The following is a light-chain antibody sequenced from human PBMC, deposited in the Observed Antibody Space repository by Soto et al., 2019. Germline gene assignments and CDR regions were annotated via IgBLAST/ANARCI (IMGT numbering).Light chain of an antibody. CDR3: TSYTGSSAVV. V-gene: IGLV2-14*01. J-gene: IGLJ2*01. CDR1: SNDVGGYNY. CDR2: EVS. Sequence: QSALTQPASVSGSPGQSITISCTGTSNDVGGYNYVSWYQQHPGKAPKLMIFEVSNRPSGVSNRFSGSKSGNTASLTISGLQAEDEGDDYCTSYTGSSAVVFGGGTKLTVL.